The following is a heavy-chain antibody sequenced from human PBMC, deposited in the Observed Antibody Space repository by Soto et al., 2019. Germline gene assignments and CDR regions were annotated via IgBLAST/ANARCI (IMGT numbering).Heavy chain of an antibody. CDR3: ARDLDWKTSVGMDA. Sequence: QVQLVQTGAEMKKPVASVKVSCKASGYAFIDYYIHWVRQAPGQGLEWMGCINHKSAGTDYAQKVQCWVTKTRDTCVTTSYMKFSRRRSNDTAVYYCARDLDWKTSVGMDAWGQGTTISVSS. CDR1: GYAFIDYY. D-gene: IGHD1-1*01. J-gene: IGHJ6*02. CDR2: INHKSAGT. V-gene: IGHV1-2*04.